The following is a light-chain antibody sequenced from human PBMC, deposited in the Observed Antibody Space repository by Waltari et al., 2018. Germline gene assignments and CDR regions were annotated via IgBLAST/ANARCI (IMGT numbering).Light chain of an antibody. V-gene: IGKV3-20*01. Sequence: EVVSTQSPGTLSLSPGERATLSCRASQSVNKYLAWYQQRPGQAPRLLIYAASTRATGVPDRFSGSGFGTDFSLTISRLEPEDFAVYFCQNHERLPATFGQGTKVEIK. CDR2: AAS. J-gene: IGKJ1*01. CDR3: QNHERLPAT. CDR1: QSVNKY.